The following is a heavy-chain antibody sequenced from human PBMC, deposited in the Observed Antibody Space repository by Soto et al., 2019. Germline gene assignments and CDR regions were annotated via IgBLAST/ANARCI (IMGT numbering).Heavy chain of an antibody. D-gene: IGHD3-3*01. CDR3: ARETYDFWSGDYYYYGMDV. CDR1: GGSISSGGYY. CDR2: IYYSGST. Sequence: NPSETLSLTCTVSGGSISSGGYYWSWIRQHPGKGLEWIGYIYYSGSTYYNPSLKSRVTISVDTSKNQFSLKLSSVTAADTAVYYCARETYDFWSGDYYYYGMDVWGQGTTVTVSS. V-gene: IGHV4-31*03. J-gene: IGHJ6*02.